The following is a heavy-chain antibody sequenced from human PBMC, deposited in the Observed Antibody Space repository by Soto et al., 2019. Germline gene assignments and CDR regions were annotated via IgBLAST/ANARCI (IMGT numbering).Heavy chain of an antibody. CDR1: GFTFSNYS. J-gene: IGHJ4*02. CDR2: IGGGGDYT. V-gene: IGHV3-23*01. Sequence: GGSLRLSCAASGFTFSNYSMHWVRQAPGKGLEWVSCIGGGGDYTYYADSVKGRFSVSKDNSKNTLYLQMNSLRPEDTAIYYCAKGRGSDSLAILHYWGQGTLVTVSS. D-gene: IGHD2-21*01. CDR3: AKGRGSDSLAILHY.